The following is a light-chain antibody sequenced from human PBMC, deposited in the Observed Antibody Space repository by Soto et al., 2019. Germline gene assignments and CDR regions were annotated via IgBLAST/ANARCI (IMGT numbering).Light chain of an antibody. CDR3: QQYNNWPPWT. CDR1: QSVSSN. V-gene: IGKV3-15*01. J-gene: IGKJ1*01. CDR2: GAS. Sequence: EIVMTQSPATLSVSPGERATLSWRASQSVSSNLAWYQQKPGQAPRLLIYGASTRATATPARFSGSGSGTEFTLTISSLQSEDFAVYYCQQYNNWPPWTFGQGTKVEVK.